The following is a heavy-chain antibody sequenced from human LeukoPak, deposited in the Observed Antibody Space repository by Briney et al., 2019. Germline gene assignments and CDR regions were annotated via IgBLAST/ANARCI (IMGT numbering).Heavy chain of an antibody. J-gene: IGHJ4*02. Sequence: SETLSLTCAVSGGSISSSNWWSWVRQPPGKGLEWIGEIYHSGSTNYNPSLKSRVTISVDKSKNQFSLKLSSVTAADTAVYYCACGFYYGSGTRSLLADYWGQGTLVTVSS. V-gene: IGHV4-4*02. CDR3: ACGFYYGSGTRSLLADY. CDR2: IYHSGST. D-gene: IGHD3-10*01. CDR1: GGSISSSNW.